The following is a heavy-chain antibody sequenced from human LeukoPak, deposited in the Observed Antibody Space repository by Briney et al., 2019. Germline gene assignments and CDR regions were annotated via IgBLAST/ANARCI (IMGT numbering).Heavy chain of an antibody. CDR1: GFTFSSYS. V-gene: IGHV3-21*01. D-gene: IGHD5-12*01. CDR3: ARDPYSGHYGNDYYYYMDV. J-gene: IGHJ6*03. CDR2: ITSSSSYA. Sequence: GGPLRLSCAASGFTFSSYSMNWVRQAPGKGLEWVSSITSSSSYAFYADSVKGRFTISRDNAKSSLYLQMNNLRAEDTAVYYCARDPYSGHYGNDYYYYMDVWGKGTTVTISS.